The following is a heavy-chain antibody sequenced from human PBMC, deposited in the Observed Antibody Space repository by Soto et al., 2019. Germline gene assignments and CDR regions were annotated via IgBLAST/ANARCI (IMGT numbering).Heavy chain of an antibody. CDR1: GFTFSSYA. D-gene: IGHD6-13*01. V-gene: IGHV3-23*01. J-gene: IGHJ4*02. Sequence: TGGSLRLSCAASGFTFSSYAMSWVRQAPGKGLEWVSAISGSGGSTYYADSVKGRFTISRDNSKNTLYLQMNSLRAEDTAVYYCAKDRAAAAPFPKYYYFDYWGQGTLVTVSS. CDR3: AKDRAAAAPFPKYYYFDY. CDR2: ISGSGGST.